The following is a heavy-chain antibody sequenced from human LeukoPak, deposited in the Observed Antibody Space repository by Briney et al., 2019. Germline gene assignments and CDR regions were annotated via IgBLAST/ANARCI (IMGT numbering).Heavy chain of an antibody. V-gene: IGHV3-21*01. CDR2: ISSSSSYI. Sequence: GGSLRLSCAASGFTFDDYGMNWVRQAPGKGLEWVSSISSSSSYIYYADSVKGRFTISRDNAKNSLYLQMNGLRAEDTAVYYCARDLTPYANLISYYYGSGIDYWGQGTLVTVSS. D-gene: IGHD3-10*01. J-gene: IGHJ4*02. CDR3: ARDLTPYANLISYYYGSGIDY. CDR1: GFTFDDYG.